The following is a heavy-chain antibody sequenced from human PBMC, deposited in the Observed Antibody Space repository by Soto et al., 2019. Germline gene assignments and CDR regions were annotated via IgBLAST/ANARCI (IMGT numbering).Heavy chain of an antibody. CDR2: ISSSGSTI. J-gene: IGHJ4*02. CDR1: GFAFSDPY. Sequence: QVQLVESGGGLVKPGGSLRLSCAASGFAFSDPYMSWIRQAPGTGLEWISYISSSGSTIYYADSVKGRFTISRDNAKKSLYLQMDSLTADDTAVYYCARGGASVTTPFDYWGQGTQVTVSS. V-gene: IGHV3-11*01. CDR3: ARGGASVTTPFDY. D-gene: IGHD4-17*01.